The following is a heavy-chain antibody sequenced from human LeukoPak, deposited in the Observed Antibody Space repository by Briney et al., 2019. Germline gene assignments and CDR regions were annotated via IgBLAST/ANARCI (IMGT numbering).Heavy chain of an antibody. D-gene: IGHD2-21*01. J-gene: IGHJ4*02. Sequence: ASVKVSCKASGYTFTGYYMHWVRQAPGQGLEWMGWINPNSGGTNYAQKFQGRITLTRDTSISTVYMELSPLTSDDTAVYYCAVAPGDYWGQGTLVSVSA. V-gene: IGHV1-2*02. CDR2: INPNSGGT. CDR3: AVAPGDY. CDR1: GYTFTGYY.